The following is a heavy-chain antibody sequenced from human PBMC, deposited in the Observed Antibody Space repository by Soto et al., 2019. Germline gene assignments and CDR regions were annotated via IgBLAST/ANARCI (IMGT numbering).Heavy chain of an antibody. CDR2: ISGSGGST. Sequence: GGSLRLSCAASGFTFSSYAMSWVRQAPGKGLEWVSAISGSGGSTYYADSVKGRFTISRDNSKNTLYLQMNSLRAEDTAVYYCAKYSSSSRSDYYYYYMDVWGKGTTVTVSS. CDR3: AKYSSSSRSDYYYYYMDV. J-gene: IGHJ6*03. D-gene: IGHD6-6*01. V-gene: IGHV3-23*01. CDR1: GFTFSSYA.